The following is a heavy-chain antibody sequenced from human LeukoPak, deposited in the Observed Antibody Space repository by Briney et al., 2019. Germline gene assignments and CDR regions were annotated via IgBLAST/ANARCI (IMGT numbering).Heavy chain of an antibody. J-gene: IGHJ4*02. D-gene: IGHD6-13*01. Sequence: SETLSLTCTVSGGSISSYYWGWIRQPPGKGLEWIGSIYYSGSTYYNPSLKSRVTISVDTSKNQFSLKLSSVTAADTAVYYCARRGDRYIAAAGPFDYWGQGTLVTVSS. CDR2: IYYSGST. CDR1: GGSISSYY. V-gene: IGHV4-39*01. CDR3: ARRGDRYIAAAGPFDY.